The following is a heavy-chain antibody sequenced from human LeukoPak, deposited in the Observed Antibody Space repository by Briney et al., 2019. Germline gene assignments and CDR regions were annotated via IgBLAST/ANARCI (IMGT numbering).Heavy chain of an antibody. CDR3: ARESGVLWFGELLSNYFFDF. V-gene: IGHV7-4-1*02. CDR2: INTNTGNP. J-gene: IGHJ4*02. Sequence: ASVKVSCKTSGYTFTIYAMNWVRQAPGQGLEWMGWINTNTGNPTYAQGFTGRFVFSLDTSVSTAYLQISSLEAEDTAVYYCARESGVLWFGELLSNYFFDFWGQGTLVTVSS. D-gene: IGHD3-10*01. CDR1: GYTFTIYA.